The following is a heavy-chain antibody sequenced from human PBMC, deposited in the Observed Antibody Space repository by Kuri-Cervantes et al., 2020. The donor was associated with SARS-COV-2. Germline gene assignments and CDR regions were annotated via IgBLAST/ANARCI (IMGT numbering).Heavy chain of an antibody. CDR1: GFTFSSYA. CDR2: ISSNGGST. CDR3: ARDTVRGVIRYYFDY. Sequence: GGSLRLSCSASGFTFSSYAMHWVRQAPGKGLEYVSAISSNGGSTYYADSVKGRFTISRDNSKNTLYLQMSSLRAEDTAVYYCARDTVRGVIRYYFDYWGQGTLVTVSS. J-gene: IGHJ4*02. V-gene: IGHV3-64D*06. D-gene: IGHD3-16*02.